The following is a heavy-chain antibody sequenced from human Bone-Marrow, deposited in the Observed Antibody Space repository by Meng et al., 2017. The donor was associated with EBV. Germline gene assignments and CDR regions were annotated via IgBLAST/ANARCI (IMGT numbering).Heavy chain of an antibody. V-gene: IGHV1-69*01. Sequence: VLLVQSGAGVKKPGSSVKVSCKTSGGTFSSDAISWVRQAPGQGLEWMGGLIPMSGAPNYAQKFQGRVTITADESTSTHYMDLSSLRSEDTAVYYCASESGRGYTPDYWGQGTLVTVSS. D-gene: IGHD3-10*01. J-gene: IGHJ4*02. CDR2: LIPMSGAP. CDR3: ASESGRGYTPDY. CDR1: GGTFSSDA.